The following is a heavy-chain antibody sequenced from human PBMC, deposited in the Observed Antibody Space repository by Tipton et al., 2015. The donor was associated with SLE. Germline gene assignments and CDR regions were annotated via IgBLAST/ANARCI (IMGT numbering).Heavy chain of an antibody. CDR3: ASVELRSWAFDY. CDR2: MNTNSGNT. D-gene: IGHD1-26*01. V-gene: IGHV1-8*01. Sequence: QLVQSGTEVKKPGASVKVSCKASGYTFTSYHITWVRQASGQGLEWMGWMNTNSGNTGYAQNFQDRLTMTRNTSMSTAYMELSSLRSGDAAVYYCASVELRSWAFDYWGQGTLVTVSS. CDR1: GYTFTSYH. J-gene: IGHJ4*02.